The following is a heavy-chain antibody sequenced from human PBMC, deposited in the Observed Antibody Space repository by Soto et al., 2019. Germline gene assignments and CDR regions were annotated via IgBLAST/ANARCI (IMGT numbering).Heavy chain of an antibody. J-gene: IGHJ4*02. CDR2: ISYDGSNK. D-gene: IGHD3-22*01. Sequence: GGSLRLSCAASGFTFNNAWMSWVRQAPGKGLVWVAVISYDGSNKYYADSVKGRFTISRDNSKNTLYLQMNSLRAEDTAVYYCARAGIYYDSSGYYFDYWGQGTLVTVSS. CDR1: GFTFNNAW. CDR3: ARAGIYYDSSGYYFDY. V-gene: IGHV3-30-3*01.